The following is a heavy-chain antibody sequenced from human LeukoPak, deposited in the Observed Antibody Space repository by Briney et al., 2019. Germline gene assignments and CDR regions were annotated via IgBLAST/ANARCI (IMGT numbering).Heavy chain of an antibody. V-gene: IGHV1-18*01. CDR3: ARVSGSYRNFDY. J-gene: IGHJ4*02. D-gene: IGHD1-26*01. CDR2: ISAYNGNT. CDR1: GYTFTSYG. Sequence: ASVMVSCKASGYTFTSYGVSWVRQAPGQGLEWMGWISAYNGNTNYAQKVRGRVTMTTDTSTRTAYMELRSLRSDDTAVYYCARVSGSYRNFDYWGQGTLVTVSS.